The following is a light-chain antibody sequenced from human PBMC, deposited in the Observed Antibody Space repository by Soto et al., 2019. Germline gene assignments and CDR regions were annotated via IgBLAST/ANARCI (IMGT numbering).Light chain of an antibody. J-gene: IGLJ3*02. CDR1: SSDVGSFNY. Sequence: QSALTQPPSASGSPGQSVTISCTGPSSDVGSFNYVSWYQLHAGKAPKLMIFEVSKRPSGVPDRFSGSKSGNTASLTVSGLQPEDEADYYCSSYAGSNNWVFGGGTQLTVL. CDR3: SSYAGSNNWV. CDR2: EVS. V-gene: IGLV2-8*01.